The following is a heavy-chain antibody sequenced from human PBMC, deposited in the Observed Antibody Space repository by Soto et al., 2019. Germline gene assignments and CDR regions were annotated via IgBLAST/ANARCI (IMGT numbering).Heavy chain of an antibody. D-gene: IGHD3-22*01. CDR2: ISYDGSDK. CDR3: ARDYYKYYDSSGYYRSPAY. J-gene: IGHJ4*02. Sequence: PGGSLRLSCAASGLTFSSYAMHWVRQAPGKGLEWVALISYDGSDKDYADTVKGRFTISRDNSRNTLFLQMNSLRAEDTVVYYCARDYYKYYDSSGYYRSPAYWGQGTLVTVSS. CDR1: GLTFSSYA. V-gene: IGHV3-30-3*01.